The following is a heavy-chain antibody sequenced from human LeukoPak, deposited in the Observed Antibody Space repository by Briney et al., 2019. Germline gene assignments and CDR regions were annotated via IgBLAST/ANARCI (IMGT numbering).Heavy chain of an antibody. Sequence: GGSLRLSCAASGFTFSSYAMHWVRQAPGKGLEWVAVISYDGSNKYYADSVKGRFTISRDNSKNTLYLQTNSLRAEDTAVYYCAKDGNTVVTRYYFDYWGQGTLVTVSS. CDR1: GFTFSSYA. CDR2: ISYDGSNK. J-gene: IGHJ4*02. V-gene: IGHV3-30*04. D-gene: IGHD4-23*01. CDR3: AKDGNTVVTRYYFDY.